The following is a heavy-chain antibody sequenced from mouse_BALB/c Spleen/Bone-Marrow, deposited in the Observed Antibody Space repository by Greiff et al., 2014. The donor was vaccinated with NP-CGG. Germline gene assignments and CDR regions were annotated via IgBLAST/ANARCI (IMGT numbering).Heavy chain of an antibody. CDR2: FNPYNDDS. CDR1: GYIFTAYV. V-gene: IGHV1-14*01. CDR3: AREGWLLRFDY. Sequence: EVQLQQSGPELVKPGASVKMSCKASGYIFTAYVMHWVKQKPRQGLEWIGFFNPYNDDSNYNEKFKGKATLTSDKSSSTAYMELSSLTSEDSAVYYCAREGWLLRFDYWGQGTTLTVSS. D-gene: IGHD2-3*01. J-gene: IGHJ2*01.